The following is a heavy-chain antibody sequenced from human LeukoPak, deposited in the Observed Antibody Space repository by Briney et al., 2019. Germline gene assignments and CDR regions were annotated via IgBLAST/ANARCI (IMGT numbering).Heavy chain of an antibody. D-gene: IGHD3-22*01. CDR2: ISGSGGST. J-gene: IGHJ4*02. CDR3: ASHDSSGYYPPFDF. Sequence: PGGSLRLSCAASGFTFSSYAMSWVRQAPGKGLEWVSAISGSGGSTYYADSVKGRFTISRDNSKNTLYLQMNSLRAEDTAVYYCASHDSSGYYPPFDFWGQGTLVTVSS. CDR1: GFTFSSYA. V-gene: IGHV3-23*01.